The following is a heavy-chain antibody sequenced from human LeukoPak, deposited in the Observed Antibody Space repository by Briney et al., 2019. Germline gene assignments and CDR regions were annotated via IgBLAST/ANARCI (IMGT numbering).Heavy chain of an antibody. CDR1: GASISSYY. Sequence: PETLSLTCSVSGASISSYYWSWIRQSPGKGLEWIGNIYYSETNYNPSLKSRVIISADTSKNQFSLRLTSVTAADTAVYYCARDVWGIGAADGVKNYHYCYMDVWSKGTTVTVSS. V-gene: IGHV4-59*01. CDR3: ARDVWGIGAADGVKNYHYCYMDV. D-gene: IGHD6-13*01. J-gene: IGHJ6*03. CDR2: IYYSET.